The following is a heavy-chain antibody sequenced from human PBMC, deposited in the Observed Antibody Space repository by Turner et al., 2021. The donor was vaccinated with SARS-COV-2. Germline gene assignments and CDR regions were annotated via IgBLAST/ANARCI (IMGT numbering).Heavy chain of an antibody. V-gene: IGHV1-24*01. CDR2: FDPEDGET. CDR3: ATGVAVAGTPSEYYYYYCMDV. J-gene: IGHJ6*04. CDR1: GYSLTELS. D-gene: IGHD6-19*01. Sequence: QVQLVQSGDEVKKPGASVKVSCKVSGYSLTELSMHWVRQAPGKGLEWMGGFDPEDGETIYAQKFQGRVTMTEDKSTDTAYMELSSLRSEDTAVYYCATGVAVAGTPSEYYYYYCMDVWGKRNTDTVAS.